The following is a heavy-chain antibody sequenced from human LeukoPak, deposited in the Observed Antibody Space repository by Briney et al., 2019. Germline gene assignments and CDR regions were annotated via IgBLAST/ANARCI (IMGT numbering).Heavy chain of an antibody. CDR1: GASISSNY. Sequence: SETLSLTCTVSGASISSNYWSWIRQPPGKGLEWIGYIYSSGSTNSNPPLKSRVTMSVDTSKNQFSLKMSSVTAADTAVYYCAKSVGAAPFEYWGQGTLVTVSS. CDR2: IYSSGST. V-gene: IGHV4-59*08. D-gene: IGHD1-26*01. J-gene: IGHJ4*02. CDR3: AKSVGAAPFEY.